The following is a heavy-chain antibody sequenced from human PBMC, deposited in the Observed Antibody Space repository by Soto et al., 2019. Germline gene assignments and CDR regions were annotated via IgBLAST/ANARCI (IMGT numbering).Heavy chain of an antibody. CDR2: LYYRGST. J-gene: IGHJ3*02. Sequence: QVQLQESGPGLVKPSQTLSLTCTVSGGSISSGDYYWSWIRPPPGKGPERIGYLYYRGSTYYKPSLKSRVTISVDTSKNEFSLKLSSVTAADTAVYYCATYGRWKGDIWGQGTMVTVSS. V-gene: IGHV4-30-4*01. D-gene: IGHD4-17*01. CDR1: GGSISSGDYY. CDR3: ATYGRWKGDI.